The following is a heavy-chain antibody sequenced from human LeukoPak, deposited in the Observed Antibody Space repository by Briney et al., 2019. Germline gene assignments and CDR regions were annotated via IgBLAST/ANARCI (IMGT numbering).Heavy chain of an antibody. J-gene: IGHJ4*02. CDR1: GFTFSSYG. CDR3: ARTNYYDSSGYYLY. Sequence: GRSLRLSCAASGFTFSSYGMHWVRQAPGKGLEWVAAIWYDGSNKYYADSVKGRFTISRDNSKNTLYLQMNSLRAEDTAVYYCARTNYYDSSGYYLYWGQGTLVTDSS. V-gene: IGHV3-33*01. CDR2: IWYDGSNK. D-gene: IGHD3-22*01.